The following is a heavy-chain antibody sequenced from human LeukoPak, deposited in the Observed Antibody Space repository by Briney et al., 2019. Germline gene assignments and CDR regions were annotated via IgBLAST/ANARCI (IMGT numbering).Heavy chain of an antibody. CDR1: GYSFTSYW. Sequence: PGESLKISCKGSGYSFTSYWIGWVRQMPGKGLEWMGIIYPGDSDTRYSPSFQGQVTISADKSISTAYLQWSSLKASDTAMYYCARDGSGSYYTPPYFDYWGQGTLVTVSS. D-gene: IGHD3-10*01. J-gene: IGHJ4*02. CDR3: ARDGSGSYYTPPYFDY. CDR2: IYPGDSDT. V-gene: IGHV5-51*01.